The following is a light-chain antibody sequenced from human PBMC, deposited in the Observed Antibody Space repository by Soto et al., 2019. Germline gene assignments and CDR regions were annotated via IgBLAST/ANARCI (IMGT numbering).Light chain of an antibody. CDR2: DSS. V-gene: IGKV3-20*01. Sequence: EIVLTQSPGTLSLSPGERVALSCRASQSVSSTSIAWYQQKPGRAPRLLIYDSSSRATDIPDRFSGSGSGTDFTLTISRLEPEDFAVYYCQQYGGSPPKYTFGQGTKLEI. CDR3: QQYGGSPPKYT. J-gene: IGKJ2*01. CDR1: QSVSSTS.